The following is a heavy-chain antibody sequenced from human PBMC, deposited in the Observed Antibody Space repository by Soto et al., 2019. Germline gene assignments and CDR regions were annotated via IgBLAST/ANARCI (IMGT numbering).Heavy chain of an antibody. CDR2: VSESGIGT. CDR3: ARDKYVRDIDHWFSEF. V-gene: IGHV3-23*01. Sequence: EVQLLESGGGLVQPRGSLSLSCAASGFTVSGYAMSWARQAPGKGLEWVSSVSESGIGTYYADSVKGRFTISRYTSKNKLYLQKNGLTVENTAVDFCARDKYVRDIDHWFSEFGGPGTLVSVSS. CDR1: GFTVSGYA. J-gene: IGHJ4*02. D-gene: IGHD3-3*01.